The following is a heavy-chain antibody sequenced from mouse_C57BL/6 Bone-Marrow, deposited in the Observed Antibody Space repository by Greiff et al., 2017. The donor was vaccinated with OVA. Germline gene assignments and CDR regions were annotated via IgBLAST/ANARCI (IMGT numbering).Heavy chain of an antibody. Sequence: EVQRVESGGGLVKPGGSLKLSCAASGFTFSSYTMSWVRQTPEKRLEWVATISGGGGNTYYPDSVKGRFTISRDNAKNTLYLQMSSLRSEDTALYYCARQPGTDAMDYWGQGTSVTVSS. CDR3: ARQPGTDAMDY. CDR1: GFTFSSYT. J-gene: IGHJ4*01. D-gene: IGHD4-1*01. CDR2: ISGGGGNT. V-gene: IGHV5-9*01.